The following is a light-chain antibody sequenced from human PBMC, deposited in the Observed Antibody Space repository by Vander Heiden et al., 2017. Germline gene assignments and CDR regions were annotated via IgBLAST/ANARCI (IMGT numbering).Light chain of an antibody. V-gene: IGLV2-8*01. CDR1: SSDVGGFNF. Sequence: HSALTQPPSASGSPGQSGTISCTGTSSDVGGFNFVSWYQQYPGNAPILMVSEVSKRPSGVPDRFSGSKSGTTASLTVSGLQAEDEADYYCSSYGGSNNLVFGGGTKLTVL. CDR2: EVS. J-gene: IGLJ2*01. CDR3: SSYGGSNNLV.